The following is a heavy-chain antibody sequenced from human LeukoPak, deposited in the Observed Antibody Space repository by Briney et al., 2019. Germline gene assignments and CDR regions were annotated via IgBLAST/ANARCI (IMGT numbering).Heavy chain of an antibody. CDR1: GDSISSYY. CDR3: ARDRGYSNVPL. D-gene: IGHD6-13*01. Sequence: SETLSLTCTVSGDSISSYYWSWIRQPPGKGLEWIGYIYYSGSTNYNPSLKSRVTISVDTSKNQSSLKLSSVTAADTAVYYCARDRGYSNVPLWGQGTLVTVSS. V-gene: IGHV4-59*01. J-gene: IGHJ4*02. CDR2: IYYSGST.